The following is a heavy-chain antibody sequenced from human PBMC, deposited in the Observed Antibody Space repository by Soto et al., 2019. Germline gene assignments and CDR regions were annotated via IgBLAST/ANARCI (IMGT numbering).Heavy chain of an antibody. Sequence: EVQLLESGGGLVQPGESLRLSCAASGFTFSSYAMSWVRQAPGKGLEWVSVISGSDDSTYYADSVKGRFTISRDNSKNTLYFQINSLRAEDTAVYYCAKRSSSSTFDYWGQGTLVTVSS. J-gene: IGHJ4*02. CDR3: AKRSSSSTFDY. V-gene: IGHV3-23*01. CDR2: ISGSDDST. CDR1: GFTFSSYA. D-gene: IGHD6-6*01.